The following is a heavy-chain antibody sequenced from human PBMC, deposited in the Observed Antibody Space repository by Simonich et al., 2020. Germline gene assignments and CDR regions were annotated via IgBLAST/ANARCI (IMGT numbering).Heavy chain of an antibody. CDR2: ISYSGTT. Sequence: QLQLQESGPGLVKPSETLSLTCTGSGGSISSSSYYWGWIRKPPGWGVEWIGRISYSGTTNTTPSYKRQVTISVATSKTQFTLKLSSVTAADTAVYYCARHKGYCSGGSCYSHWYFDLWGRGTLVTVSS. D-gene: IGHD2-15*01. V-gene: IGHV4-39*01. CDR3: ARHKGYCSGGSCYSHWYFDL. CDR1: GGSISSSSYY. J-gene: IGHJ2*01.